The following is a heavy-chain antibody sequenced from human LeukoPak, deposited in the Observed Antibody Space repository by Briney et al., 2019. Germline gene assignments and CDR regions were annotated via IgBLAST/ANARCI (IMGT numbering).Heavy chain of an antibody. CDR2: IYHSGST. CDR1: GGSISSGSYY. V-gene: IGHV4-39*07. Sequence: SETLSLTCTVSGGSISSGSYYWGWIRQPPGKGLEWIGSIYHSGSTYYNPSLKSRVTISVDTSKNQFSLKLSSVTAADTAVYYCASQRWLQSFDYWGQGTLVTVSS. J-gene: IGHJ4*02. CDR3: ASQRWLQSFDY. D-gene: IGHD5-24*01.